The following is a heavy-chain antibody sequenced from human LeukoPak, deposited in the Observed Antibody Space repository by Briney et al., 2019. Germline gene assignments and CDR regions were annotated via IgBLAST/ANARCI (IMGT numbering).Heavy chain of an antibody. CDR1: GFTFSDYY. CDR3: ARDGDVHCSGGSCTNFDY. D-gene: IGHD2-15*01. CDR2: ISSSGSTI. J-gene: IGHJ4*02. Sequence: GGSLRLSCAASGFTFSDYYMSWIRQAPGKGLEWVSYISSSGSTIYYADSVKGRFTISRDNARKSLYLQMSSLRAEDTAIYYCARDGDVHCSGGSCTNFDYWGQGILVTVSS. V-gene: IGHV3-11*04.